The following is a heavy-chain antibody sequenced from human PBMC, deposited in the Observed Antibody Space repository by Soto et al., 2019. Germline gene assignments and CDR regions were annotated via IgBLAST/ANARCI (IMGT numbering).Heavy chain of an antibody. D-gene: IGHD3-9*01. V-gene: IGHV1-69*08. J-gene: IGHJ6*02. CDR2: IIPILGIA. CDR3: ARDGTTYYDILTGSNGMDV. CDR1: GGTFSSYT. Sequence: QVQLVQSGAEVKKPGSSVKVSCKASGGTFSSYTISWVRQAPGQGLEWMGRIIPILGIANYAQKFQGRVTITADKSTSTAYMXLSSLRSXDTAVYYCARDGTTYYDILTGSNGMDVWGQGTTVTVSS.